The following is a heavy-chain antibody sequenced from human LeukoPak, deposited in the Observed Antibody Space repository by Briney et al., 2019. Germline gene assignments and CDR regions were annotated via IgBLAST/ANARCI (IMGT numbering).Heavy chain of an antibody. Sequence: SETLSLTCTVSGGSISSYYWSWIRQPPGKGLEWIGYIYYSGSTKYNPSLKSRVTISVDTSKTQFSLKLSSVTAADTAMYYCARHARDTAMVTPLYYFDFWGQGTLVTVSS. CDR2: IYYSGST. V-gene: IGHV4-59*08. D-gene: IGHD5-18*01. CDR3: ARHARDTAMVTPLYYFDF. CDR1: GGSISSYY. J-gene: IGHJ4*02.